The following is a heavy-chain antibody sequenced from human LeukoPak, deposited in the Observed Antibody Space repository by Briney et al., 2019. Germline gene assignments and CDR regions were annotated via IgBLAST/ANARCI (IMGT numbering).Heavy chain of an antibody. CDR2: ISAYNGNT. J-gene: IGHJ4*02. CDR3: ARVMEVAGTDY. Sequence: GASVKVSCKASGYTFTSYGISWVRQAPGQGLEWMGWISAYNGNTNYAQKFQGRVTMTRDTSISTAYMELSRLRSDDTAVYYCARVMEVAGTDYWGQGTLVTVSS. D-gene: IGHD6-19*01. CDR1: GYTFTSYG. V-gene: IGHV1-18*01.